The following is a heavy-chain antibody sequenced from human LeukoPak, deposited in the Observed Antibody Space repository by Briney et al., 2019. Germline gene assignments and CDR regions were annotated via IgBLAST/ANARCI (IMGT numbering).Heavy chain of an antibody. Sequence: ASVKLSCKAFGYTFTGYWMHWVRQAPGQGPEWMGVISPSGGSTIYAQKLKGRVTLTRDMATSTDYLEVRRLRSEDTAVYYCARDNSVRDEAWWFNPWGQGTLVTVSS. D-gene: IGHD5-24*01. J-gene: IGHJ5*02. V-gene: IGHV1-46*04. CDR2: ISPSGGST. CDR1: GYTFTGYW. CDR3: ARDNSVRDEAWWFNP.